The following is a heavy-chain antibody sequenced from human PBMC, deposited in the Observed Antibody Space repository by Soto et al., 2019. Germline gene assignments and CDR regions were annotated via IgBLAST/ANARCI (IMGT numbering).Heavy chain of an antibody. CDR1: GGSISSSSYY. CDR2: IYYSGST. D-gene: IGHD3-9*01. V-gene: IGHV4-39*01. J-gene: IGHJ6*02. Sequence: PSDTLSLTCTVSGGSISSSSYYWVWIRQPPGKGLEWIGSIYYSGSTHYNPSLKSRVTISVDTSKNQFSLNLSSVTAADTAVYYCAVPHYDIFSLDVWGQGTTVTVS. CDR3: AVPHYDIFSLDV.